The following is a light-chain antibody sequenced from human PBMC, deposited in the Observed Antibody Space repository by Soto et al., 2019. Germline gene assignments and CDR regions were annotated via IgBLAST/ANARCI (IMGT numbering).Light chain of an antibody. J-gene: IGKJ1*01. CDR1: QSVSSN. CDR2: DAS. CDR3: QQYDSSPRT. V-gene: IGKV3-15*01. Sequence: EIEMTQSPATLSVSPGEEATLSCRASQSVSSNLAWYQQKPGQAPRLLIYDASTRATGIPARFSGSGSGTDFTLTINSLEPEEFAVYYCQQYDSSPRTFGQGTKVDIK.